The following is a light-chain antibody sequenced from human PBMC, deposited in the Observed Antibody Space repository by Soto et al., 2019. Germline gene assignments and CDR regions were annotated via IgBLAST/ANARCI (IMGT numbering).Light chain of an antibody. CDR1: SSNIGAGYD. CDR3: QSYDSSLSAHYV. J-gene: IGLJ1*01. Sequence: QSVLTQPPSVSGAPGQRVTISCTGSSSNIGAGYDVHWYQQLPGTAPKPLIYGNSNRPSGVPDRFSGSKSGTSASLAITGLQAEDEADYYCQSYDSSLSAHYVFGTGTKLTVL. CDR2: GNS. V-gene: IGLV1-40*01.